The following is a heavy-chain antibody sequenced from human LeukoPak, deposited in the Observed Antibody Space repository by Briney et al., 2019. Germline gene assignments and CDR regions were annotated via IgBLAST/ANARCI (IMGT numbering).Heavy chain of an antibody. V-gene: IGHV3-11*01. J-gene: IGHJ4*02. Sequence: GGSLRLSCAASGFALSDYYMSWIRQAPGKGLEWVSYISSSGNTIFYADSVKGRFTISRDNAKNSLYLQMNSLRAEDMALYYCAKGVCSSTSCNIDYWGQGTLVTVSS. D-gene: IGHD2-2*02. CDR2: ISSSGNTI. CDR3: AKGVCSSTSCNIDY. CDR1: GFALSDYY.